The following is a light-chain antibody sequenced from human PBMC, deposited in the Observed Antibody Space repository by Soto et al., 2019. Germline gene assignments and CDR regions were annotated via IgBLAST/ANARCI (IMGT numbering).Light chain of an antibody. CDR3: QVWQRSTDEVV. Sequence: SYELTQPPSVSVAPGQTAKITCGGNNIGSKSVYWYQQKPGQAPVLVVYDDRERPSGIPDRFYGSNSGNTATLTISRVEAGDEADYYCQVWQRSTDEVVFGGGTQLTVL. J-gene: IGLJ2*01. CDR2: DDR. CDR1: NIGSKS. V-gene: IGLV3-21*02.